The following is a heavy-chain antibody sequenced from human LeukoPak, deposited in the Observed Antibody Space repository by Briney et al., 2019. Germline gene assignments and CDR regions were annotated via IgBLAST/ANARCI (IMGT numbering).Heavy chain of an antibody. CDR1: GGSFSGYY. V-gene: IGHV4-34*01. CDR2: INHSGST. Sequence: SETLSLTCAVYGGSFSGYYWSWIRQPPGKGLEWIGEINHSGSTNYNPSLKSRVTISVDKSMNQFSLKLSSVTAADTAVYYCARDIAAAGTWFDPWGQGTLVTVSS. J-gene: IGHJ5*02. CDR3: ARDIAAAGTWFDP. D-gene: IGHD6-13*01.